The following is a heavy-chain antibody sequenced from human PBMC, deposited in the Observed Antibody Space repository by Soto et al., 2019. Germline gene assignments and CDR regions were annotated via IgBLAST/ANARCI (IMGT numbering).Heavy chain of an antibody. Sequence: GGTLRLTGSASGFTFTRYSMNWVRQAPGKGLEWVSSISSTTNYIYYGDSMKGRFTISRDNAKNSLYLEMNSLRAEDTAVYYCARESEDPTSNFDYWGQGTLVTLSS. CDR1: GFTFTRYS. CDR3: ARESEDPTSNFDY. J-gene: IGHJ4*02. V-gene: IGHV3-21*06. CDR2: ISSTTNYI.